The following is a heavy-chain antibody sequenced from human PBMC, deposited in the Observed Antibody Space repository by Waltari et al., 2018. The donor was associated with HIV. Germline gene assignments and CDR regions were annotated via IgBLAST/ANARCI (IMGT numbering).Heavy chain of an antibody. Sequence: EVQLVESGGGLVQPGGSLRLSCAASGFTFSSYWMHWVRQAPGKGRVWVARINSDWSSTNYAESVKGRFSISRENAKNTVYLQMNSLRAEDTAPYYCASLYNYVWGSPPPFDYWGQGTLVTVSS. D-gene: IGHD3-16*01. CDR2: INSDWSST. CDR1: GFTFSSYW. CDR3: ASLYNYVWGSPPPFDY. V-gene: IGHV3-74*01. J-gene: IGHJ4*02.